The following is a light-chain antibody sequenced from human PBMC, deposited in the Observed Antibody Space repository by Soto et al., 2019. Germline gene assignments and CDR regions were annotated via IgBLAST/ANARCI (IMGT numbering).Light chain of an antibody. CDR2: GAS. V-gene: IGKV1-5*01. CDR3: QHYNSYSEA. Sequence: DIQMTQSPSPLSASVGDRVTITCRASQSISSWLAWYQQKPGKAPRFLIYGASNLESGVPSRFSGSGSGTEFTLTISSLQPDDVATYYCQHYNSYSEALGQGTKVDIK. J-gene: IGKJ1*01. CDR1: QSISSW.